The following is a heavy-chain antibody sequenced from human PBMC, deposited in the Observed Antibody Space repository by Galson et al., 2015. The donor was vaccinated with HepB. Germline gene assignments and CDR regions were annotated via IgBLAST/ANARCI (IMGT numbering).Heavy chain of an antibody. V-gene: IGHV2-70*11. CDR3: ARIQAGRYSSSWLSYGMDV. D-gene: IGHD6-13*01. CDR1: GFSLSTSGMC. Sequence: PALVKPTQTLTLTCTFSGFSLSTSGMCVSWIRQPPGKVLEWLARIDWDDDKYYSTSLKTRLTISKDTSKNQVVLTMTNMDPVDTATYYCARIQAGRYSSSWLSYGMDVWGQGTTVTVSS. J-gene: IGHJ6*02. CDR2: IDWDDDK.